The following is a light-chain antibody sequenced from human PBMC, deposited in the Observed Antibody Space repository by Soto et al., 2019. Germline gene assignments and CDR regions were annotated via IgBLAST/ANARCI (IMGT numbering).Light chain of an antibody. CDR3: QQNYGTPGT. J-gene: IGKJ1*01. CDR2: GAN. Sequence: DIQLTQSPSSLSASVGDRITITCRSSQSISRYLHWYQQRPGTAPKVLIFGANSLQSGVPSRFSGSGSGTEFTLTISSLQPEDFATYYCQQNYGTPGTFGQGTKVDVK. V-gene: IGKV1-39*01. CDR1: QSISRY.